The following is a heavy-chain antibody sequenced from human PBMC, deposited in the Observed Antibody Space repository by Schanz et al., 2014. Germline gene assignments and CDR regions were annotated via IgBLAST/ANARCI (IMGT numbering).Heavy chain of an antibody. V-gene: IGHV4-39*01. D-gene: IGHD3-3*01. CDR3: ARHWRRDYFDY. CDR2: IYYSGST. J-gene: IGHJ4*02. CDR1: AGSISGSGYY. Sequence: QLQLQESGPGLVKPSETLSLTCTVSAGSISGSGYYWGWIRQPPGKGLEWIGTIYYSGSTYYDPPREVRVTMSVDTSRNQFSRKLNSVTAADTAVYYCARHWRRDYFDYWGRGTLVTVSS.